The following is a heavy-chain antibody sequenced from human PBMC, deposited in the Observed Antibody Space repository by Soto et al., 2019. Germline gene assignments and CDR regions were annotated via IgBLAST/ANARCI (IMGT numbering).Heavy chain of an antibody. CDR3: AKGSRMWTPDY. Sequence: ASVKVSFKTSGYSFTDYAIHWLRQAPGQGLEWMGWIAAGNGNTRYSQKFQGRVTITRDTSATAAYMELSSLRSEDTAVYYCAKGSRMWTPDYWGQGTLVTVSS. D-gene: IGHD2-21*01. CDR1: GYSFTDYA. J-gene: IGHJ4*02. V-gene: IGHV1-3*01. CDR2: IAAGNGNT.